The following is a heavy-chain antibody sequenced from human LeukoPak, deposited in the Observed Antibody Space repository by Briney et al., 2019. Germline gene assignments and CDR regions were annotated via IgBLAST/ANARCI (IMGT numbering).Heavy chain of an antibody. CDR2: ISSSSSYI. D-gene: IGHD2-15*01. V-gene: IGHV3-21*01. J-gene: IGHJ4*02. Sequence: GGSLRLSCAAFGFTFSSYGMQWVRQAPGKGLEWVSSISSSSSYIYYADSVKGRFTISRDNAKNSLYLQMNSLRAEDTAVYYSARIPYCSGGSCADYWGQGTLVTVSS. CDR3: ARIPYCSGGSCADY. CDR1: GFTFSSYG.